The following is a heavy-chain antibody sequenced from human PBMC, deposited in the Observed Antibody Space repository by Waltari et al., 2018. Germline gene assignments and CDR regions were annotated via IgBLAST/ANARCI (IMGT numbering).Heavy chain of an antibody. V-gene: IGHV2-5*01. J-gene: IGHJ5*02. CDR2: IYWNDDK. D-gene: IGHD6-19*01. Sequence: QITFKESGPTLVKPTQTLTLTSTFSGFSLITSGVGVGWIRQPPGTALEWLALIYWNDDKRYTPSLKSRLNITNDTSKNQVVHTMTNMYPGDTATYYCAHSTSSQWLGPSGSGWFDPGGQGTLVTVSS. CDR3: AHSTSSQWLGPSGSGWFDP. CDR1: GFSLITSGVG.